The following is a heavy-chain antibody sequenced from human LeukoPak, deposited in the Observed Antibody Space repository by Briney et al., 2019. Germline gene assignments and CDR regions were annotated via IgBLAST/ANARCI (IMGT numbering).Heavy chain of an antibody. CDR2: IYYSGST. Sequence: SETLSLTCTVSGGSISSSSYYWGWIRQPPGKGLEWIGSIYYSGSTYYNPSLKSRVTISVDTSKNQFSLKLSSVTAADTAVYYCASSLYCSGAGCYLRNWFDPWGQGTLVTVSS. D-gene: IGHD2-15*01. V-gene: IGHV4-39*07. CDR1: GGSISSSSYY. CDR3: ASSLYCSGAGCYLRNWFDP. J-gene: IGHJ5*02.